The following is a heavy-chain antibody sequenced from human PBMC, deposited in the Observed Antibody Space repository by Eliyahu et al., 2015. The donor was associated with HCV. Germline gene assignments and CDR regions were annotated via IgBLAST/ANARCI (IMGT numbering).Heavy chain of an antibody. CDR2: INHSGST. V-gene: IGHV4-34*01. CDR1: XGSFSGYY. Sequence: QVQLQQWGAGLLKPSETLSLTCAVYXGSFSGYYWSWIRQPPGKGLEWIGEINHSGSTNYNPSLKSRVTISVDTSKNQFSLKLSSVTAADTAVYYCARGVPLFDYWGQGTLVTVSS. J-gene: IGHJ4*02. CDR3: ARGVPLFDY.